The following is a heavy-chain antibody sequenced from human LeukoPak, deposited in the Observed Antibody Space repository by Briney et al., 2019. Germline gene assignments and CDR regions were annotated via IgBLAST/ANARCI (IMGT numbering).Heavy chain of an antibody. V-gene: IGHV4-30-4*01. CDR1: GGSISSGGYY. CDR3: ARDHIPRFDRRGMDV. Sequence: SQTLSLTCTVSGGSISSGGYYWSWIRQPPGKGLEWIGYIYYSGSTYYNPSLKSRVTISVDTSKNQFSLKLSSVTAADTAVYYCARDHIPRFDRRGMDVWGKGTTVTVSS. CDR2: IYYSGST. J-gene: IGHJ6*04. D-gene: IGHD3-16*01.